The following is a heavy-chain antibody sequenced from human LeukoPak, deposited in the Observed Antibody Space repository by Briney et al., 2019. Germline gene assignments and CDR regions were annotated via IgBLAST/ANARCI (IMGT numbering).Heavy chain of an antibody. CDR2: MNPNSGNT. D-gene: IGHD5-18*01. CDR1: GYPFTSYD. CDR3: ARAPVDTAMGKDY. V-gene: IGHV1-8*01. J-gene: IGHJ4*02. Sequence: GASVKACCKASGYPFTSYDINWVRQATGQGLEWLGWMNPNSGNTGYAQKFEGRITMTRNTSISTAYMELSSLRSEDTAVNYCARAPVDTAMGKDYWGQGTLVTVSS.